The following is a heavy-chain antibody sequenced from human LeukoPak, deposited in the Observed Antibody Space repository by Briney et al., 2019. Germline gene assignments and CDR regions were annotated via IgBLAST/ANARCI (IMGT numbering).Heavy chain of an antibody. CDR2: MSGSGGST. V-gene: IGHV3-23*01. CDR3: AKSRGSYSRDY. D-gene: IGHD1-26*01. J-gene: IGHJ4*02. Sequence: GGSLRLSCAASGFTFSSYAMSWVRQAPGKGLEWVPAMSGSGGSTYYADSVKGRFTISRDNSKNTLYLQMNSLRAEDTAVYYCAKSRGSYSRDYWGQGTLVTVSS. CDR1: GFTFSSYA.